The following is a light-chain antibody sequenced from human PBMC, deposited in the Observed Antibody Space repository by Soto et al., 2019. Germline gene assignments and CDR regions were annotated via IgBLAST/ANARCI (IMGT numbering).Light chain of an antibody. Sequence: DIQKTQSPYTLSASVGDRVTITCRASQNIDNWLAWYQQKPGKPPKLLIYRASSLETGVPSRFSGSGSGTEFTLTISNLQPDDSATYYCQEYNSYFGGGTKVEIK. V-gene: IGKV1-5*03. CDR3: QEYNSY. J-gene: IGKJ4*01. CDR2: RAS. CDR1: QNIDNW.